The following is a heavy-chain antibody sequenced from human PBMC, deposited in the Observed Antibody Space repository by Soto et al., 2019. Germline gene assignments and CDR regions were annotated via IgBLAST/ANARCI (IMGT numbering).Heavy chain of an antibody. CDR3: ARDVLSGYDSGE. V-gene: IGHV4-30-4*01. CDR2: MFHTGST. J-gene: IGHJ4*02. Sequence: PSETLSLTCTVSGGSMSRGDYYWSWIRQPPGKGLEWIGNMFHTGSTYYNPSLSSRVSMSVDRSKNQFSLKLSSVTAADTAVYYCARDVLSGYDSGEWGQGTLVTVSS. D-gene: IGHD5-12*01. CDR1: GGSMSRGDYY.